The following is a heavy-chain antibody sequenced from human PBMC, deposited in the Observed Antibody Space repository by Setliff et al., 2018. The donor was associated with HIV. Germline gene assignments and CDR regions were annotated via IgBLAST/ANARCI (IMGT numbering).Heavy chain of an antibody. CDR3: ARILLYDSSAYFVNAFDI. V-gene: IGHV4-38-2*01. CDR1: GYSLTSGYY. D-gene: IGHD3-22*01. CDR2: IHDSGST. J-gene: IGHJ3*02. Sequence: KASETLSLTCGVSGYSLTSGYYWGWIRQPPGKGLEWIGSIHDSGSTYYNPSLKSRVTISVDTSKNQFYLKLSSVTAADTAVYYCARILLYDSSAYFVNAFDIWGQGTVVTVSS.